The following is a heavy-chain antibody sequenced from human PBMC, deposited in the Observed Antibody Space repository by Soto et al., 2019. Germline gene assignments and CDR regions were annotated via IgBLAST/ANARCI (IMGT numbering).Heavy chain of an antibody. J-gene: IGHJ4*02. D-gene: IGHD6-19*01. Sequence: PGGSLRLSCAASGFTFSSYAMSWVRQAPGKGLEWVSAFRGDGNNTYYADSVKGRFTISRDNSKNTVSLDMTSLRAEDTAVYYCAKGGRQWLVTSDFNYWGQGALVTVSS. CDR2: FRGDGNNT. CDR1: GFTFSSYA. CDR3: AKGGRQWLVTSDFNY. V-gene: IGHV3-23*01.